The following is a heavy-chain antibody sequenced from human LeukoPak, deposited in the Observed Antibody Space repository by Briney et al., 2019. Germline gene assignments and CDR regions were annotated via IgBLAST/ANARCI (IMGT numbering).Heavy chain of an antibody. Sequence: GESRKISCKGSGYSFTNYWIGWVRQMPGKGLEWMGIIYPEDSNTKYSPSFQGLVTISADKSISTAYLQWSSLKASDTAMYYCARQSITIFGVPRGWFDPWGQGTLVTVSS. CDR2: IYPEDSNT. J-gene: IGHJ5*02. V-gene: IGHV5-51*01. CDR1: GYSFTNYW. D-gene: IGHD3-3*01. CDR3: ARQSITIFGVPRGWFDP.